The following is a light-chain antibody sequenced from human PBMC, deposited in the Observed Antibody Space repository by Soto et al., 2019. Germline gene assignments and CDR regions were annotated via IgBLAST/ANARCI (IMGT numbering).Light chain of an antibody. CDR3: QQYNSYPGT. CDR2: KAS. V-gene: IGKV1-5*03. Sequence: DIQMTQSPSSLSASVGDRGTITCRASQSISIYLNWYQQKPGKAPKLLIYKASSLESGVPSRFSGSGSGTEFALTISSLQPDDFATYYCQQYNSYPGTFGQGTKVDIK. CDR1: QSISIY. J-gene: IGKJ1*01.